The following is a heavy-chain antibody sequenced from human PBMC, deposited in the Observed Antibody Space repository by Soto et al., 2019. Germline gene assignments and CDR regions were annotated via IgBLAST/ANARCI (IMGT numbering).Heavy chain of an antibody. CDR2: ISYDGSDK. J-gene: IGHJ4*02. V-gene: IGHV3-30*18. Sequence: QVQLVESGGGVVQPGRSLRLSCAASGFTFSNYAMHWVRQAPGKGLEWVAVISYDGSDKYYADSVKGRFTISRDNSKSTLNMQMNSLRADDPAVYYCAKAMGELSPESYDYWGQGTLITVSS. D-gene: IGHD3-16*02. CDR1: GFTFSNYA. CDR3: AKAMGELSPESYDY.